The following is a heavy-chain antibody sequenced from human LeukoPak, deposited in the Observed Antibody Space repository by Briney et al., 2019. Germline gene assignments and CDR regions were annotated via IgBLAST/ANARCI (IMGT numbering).Heavy chain of an antibody. CDR2: IKQDGSEK. CDR1: GFTFSSYW. J-gene: IGHJ4*02. D-gene: IGHD3-22*01. Sequence: GGSLRLSCAASGFTFSSYWMTWVRQGPGKGLEGVANIKQDGSEKYYVDSVKGRFTISRDNAKNSLYLQMNSLRAEDTAVYYCARDHYYGSSGYYSDLDYWGQGTLVTVSS. CDR3: ARDHYYGSSGYYSDLDY. V-gene: IGHV3-7*01.